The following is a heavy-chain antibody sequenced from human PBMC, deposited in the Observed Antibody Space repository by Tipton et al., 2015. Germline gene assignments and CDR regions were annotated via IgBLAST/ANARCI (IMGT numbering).Heavy chain of an antibody. D-gene: IGHD3-22*01. J-gene: IGHJ3*02. V-gene: IGHV4-38-2*01. CDR3: ARTQGYFDGSGYYYDAFDI. Sequence: LRLSCAVSAYSISSDYYWGWIRQPPGKGLEWIGSIFHSGSTFYNPSLESRVTISVDTSKKQFSLKVNSVTAADTAVYYCARTQGYFDGSGYYYDAFDIWGQGTMVTVSS. CDR1: AYSISSDYY. CDR2: IFHSGST.